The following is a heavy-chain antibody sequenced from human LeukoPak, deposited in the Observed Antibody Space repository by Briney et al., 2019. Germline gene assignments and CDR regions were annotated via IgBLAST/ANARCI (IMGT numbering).Heavy chain of an antibody. CDR1: GFTFSRSW. D-gene: IGHD5-12*01. Sequence: PGGSLRLSCTASGFTFSRSWMNSIRQAPGKGLEWVANINPDGDGMRFVDSVKGRFTMSRDNAQSSLHLQMNSLRVEDTAFYYCAAWTDRGYSYWGQGVLVTVSS. V-gene: IGHV3-7*01. CDR2: INPDGDGM. J-gene: IGHJ4*02. CDR3: AAWTDRGYSY.